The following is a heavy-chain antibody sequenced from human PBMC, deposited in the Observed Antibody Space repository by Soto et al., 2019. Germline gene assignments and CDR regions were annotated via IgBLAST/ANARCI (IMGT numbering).Heavy chain of an antibody. V-gene: IGHV3-21*01. CDR3: ARGRVEYSRPNDAFDI. Sequence: GGSLRLSCAASGFTFRSCSMNWVPQGPGKGLEWVSSISSSSSYIYYADSVKGRFTISRDNAKNPLYLQMNSLRAEDTAVYYCARGRVEYSRPNDAFDIWGQGTMVTVSS. CDR1: GFTFRSCS. J-gene: IGHJ3*02. D-gene: IGHD6-13*01. CDR2: ISSSSSYI.